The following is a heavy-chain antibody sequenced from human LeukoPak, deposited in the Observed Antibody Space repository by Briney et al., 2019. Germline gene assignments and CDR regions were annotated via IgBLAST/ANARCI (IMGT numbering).Heavy chain of an antibody. J-gene: IGHJ4*02. CDR1: GFTFSDAW. CDR2: IKPAKTHGATA. CDR3: AREGSLYGYHSFDS. D-gene: IGHD5-18*01. V-gene: IGHV3-15*01. Sequence: GGSLRLSCAASGFTFSDAWMTWVRQAPGKGLEWVGRIKPAKTHGATAEYGAPVKGKFTIARDDSTDRLFLQMNSLETEDTAVYFCAREGSLYGYHSFDSWGQGTLVTVST.